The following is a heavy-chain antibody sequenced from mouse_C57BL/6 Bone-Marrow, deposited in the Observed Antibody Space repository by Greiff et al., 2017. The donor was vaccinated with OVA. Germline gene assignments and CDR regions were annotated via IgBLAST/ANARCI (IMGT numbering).Heavy chain of an antibody. V-gene: IGHV1-54*01. J-gene: IGHJ4*01. CDR1: GYAFTNYL. Sequence: VMLVESGAELVRPGPSVKVSCKASGYAFTNYLIEWVKQRPGQGLEWIGVINPGSGGTNYNEKFKGKATLTADKSSSTAYMQLSSLTSEDSAVYFCASRGDYWGQGTSVTVSS. CDR3: ASRGDY. CDR2: INPGSGGT.